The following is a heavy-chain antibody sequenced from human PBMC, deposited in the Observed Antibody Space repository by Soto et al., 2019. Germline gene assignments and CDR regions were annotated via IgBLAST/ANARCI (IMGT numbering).Heavy chain of an antibody. J-gene: IGHJ5*02. CDR2: ISAYNGNT. Sequence: AAVKVSCKASGYSFTSYGISWVRQAPGQGLEWMGWISAYNGNTNYAQKFQGRVTITADESTSTACMELSSLRSQDTAVYYCARPHGDYGVDWCDPWGQGTLVTVSA. CDR1: GYSFTSYG. V-gene: IGHV1-18*01. CDR3: ARPHGDYGVDWCDP. D-gene: IGHD4-17*01.